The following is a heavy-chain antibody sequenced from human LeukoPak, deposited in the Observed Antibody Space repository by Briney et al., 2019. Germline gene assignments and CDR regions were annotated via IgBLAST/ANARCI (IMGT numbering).Heavy chain of an antibody. V-gene: IGHV1-18*01. J-gene: IGHJ4*02. CDR1: GYTFTSYG. CDR3: ARADIVVVVAAAFDY. Sequence: GASVKVSCKASGYTFTSYGISWVRQAPGQGLEWMGWISAYNGNTNYAQKLQGRVTMTADTSTSTAYMELRSLRSDDTAVYYCARADIVVVVAAAFDYWGQGTLVTVSS. CDR2: ISAYNGNT. D-gene: IGHD2-15*01.